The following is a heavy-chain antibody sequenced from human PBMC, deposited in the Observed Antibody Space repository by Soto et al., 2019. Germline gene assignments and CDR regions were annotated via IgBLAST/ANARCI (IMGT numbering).Heavy chain of an antibody. CDR1: GDSISSNHW. Sequence: PSETLSLTCAVSGDSISSNHWWSWVRQPPGKGLEWIGEIYHSGSTNYNPSLKSRVTISVDKSKNQFSLKLTSLTAADTAIYYCSIIVSTSSSDALSPVEFDPWGQGTLVTVSS. CDR2: IYHSGST. D-gene: IGHD6-6*01. CDR3: SIIVSTSSSDALSPVEFDP. V-gene: IGHV4-4*02. J-gene: IGHJ5*02.